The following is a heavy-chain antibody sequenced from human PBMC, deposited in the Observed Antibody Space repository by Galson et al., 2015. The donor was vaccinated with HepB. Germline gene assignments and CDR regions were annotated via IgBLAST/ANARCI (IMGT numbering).Heavy chain of an antibody. CDR1: GFTFSNYA. Sequence: SLRLSCAASGFTFSNYAMHWVRQAPGKGLEWVAVISYDGSKKYCADSVKGRFTISRDNSKNTLYLQMNSLIPEDTAVYYCARDAVTNGYNYDYVDYWGQGTLVTVSS. D-gene: IGHD5-24*01. J-gene: IGHJ4*02. CDR2: ISYDGSKK. CDR3: ARDAVTNGYNYDYVDY. V-gene: IGHV3-30*04.